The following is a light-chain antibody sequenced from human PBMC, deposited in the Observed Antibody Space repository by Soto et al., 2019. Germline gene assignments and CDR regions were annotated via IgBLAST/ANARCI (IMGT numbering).Light chain of an antibody. Sequence: QSALTQPASVSGSPGQSITISCTGTSSDVGGYNYVSWYQQHPGKAPKLMIYEVSNRPSGVSNRFSGSKSGNTASLTISGRGGGDEADYYCSSYTSSSTLVFGGGTKVTVL. CDR3: SSYTSSSTLV. CDR2: EVS. J-gene: IGLJ2*01. CDR1: SSDVGGYNY. V-gene: IGLV2-14*01.